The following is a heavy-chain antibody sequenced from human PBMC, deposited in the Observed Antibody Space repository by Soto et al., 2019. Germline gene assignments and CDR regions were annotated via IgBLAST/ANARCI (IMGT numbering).Heavy chain of an antibody. Sequence: SVKGSCKASAGTFSSYTISWVRQAPGQGLEWMGRIIPILGIANYAQKFQGRVTITADKSTSTAYMELSSLRSEDTAVYYCARDRNKYYDILTGYSDYWGQGTLVTVSS. CDR2: IIPILGIA. D-gene: IGHD3-9*01. J-gene: IGHJ4*02. CDR1: AGTFSSYT. CDR3: ARDRNKYYDILTGYSDY. V-gene: IGHV1-69*04.